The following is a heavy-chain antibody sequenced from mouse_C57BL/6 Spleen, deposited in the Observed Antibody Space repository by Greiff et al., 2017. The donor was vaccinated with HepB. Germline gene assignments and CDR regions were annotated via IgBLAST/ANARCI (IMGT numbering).Heavy chain of an antibody. CDR2: INPNNGGT. CDR3: ARGAVYGYGYFDY. Sequence: EVQLQQSGPELVKPGASVKISCKASGYTFTDYYMNWVKQSHGKSLEWIGDINPNNGGTSYNQKFKGKATLTVDKSSSTAYMELRSLTSEDSAVYYCARGAVYGYGYFDYWGQGTTLTVSS. J-gene: IGHJ2*01. V-gene: IGHV1-26*01. D-gene: IGHD2-2*01. CDR1: GYTFTDYY.